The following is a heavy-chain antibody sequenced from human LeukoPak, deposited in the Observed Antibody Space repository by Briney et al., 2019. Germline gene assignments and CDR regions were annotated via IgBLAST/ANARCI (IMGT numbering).Heavy chain of an antibody. CDR2: TWREGSDK. CDR3: ARLPAYCSSTSCYYDY. Sequence: PGGSLRLSCAASGFTFSTYGMLWVRQAPGKGLEWVALTWREGSDKYADSVKGRFTISRDNAKNSLFLQMNSLRAEDTAVYYCARLPAYCSSTSCYYDYWGQGTLVTVSS. D-gene: IGHD2-2*01. J-gene: IGHJ4*02. V-gene: IGHV3-33*01. CDR1: GFTFSTYG.